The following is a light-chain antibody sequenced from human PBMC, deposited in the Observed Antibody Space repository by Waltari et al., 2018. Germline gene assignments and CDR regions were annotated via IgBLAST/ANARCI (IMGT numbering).Light chain of an antibody. CDR3: AAWDNSLSAWV. J-gene: IGLJ3*02. CDR2: NND. CDR1: SSNIGRNY. Sequence: QPVLTLPPSASGTPGQAVSSPYSGCSSNIGRNYVDWYQQLPGTAPKLLIYNNDQRPSEVPHRFFGSKSDTSASLVISGLRSEDEGHYNCAAWDNSLSAWVFGGGTKLT. V-gene: IGLV1-47*01.